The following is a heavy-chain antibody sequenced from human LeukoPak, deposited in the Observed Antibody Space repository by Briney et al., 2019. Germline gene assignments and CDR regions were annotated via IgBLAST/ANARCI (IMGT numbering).Heavy chain of an antibody. Sequence: GGSLRLSCAASGFTFNSFAMAWVRQAPGKGLECVSAISDNGDRTFYGDSVKGRFTISRDESKSTLYLQMNGLTAEDTAFYYCAKVWAVNGGNSDPTQFDSWGQGTLVTVSS. CDR3: AKVWAVNGGNSDPTQFDS. D-gene: IGHD4-23*01. V-gene: IGHV3-23*01. J-gene: IGHJ4*02. CDR1: GFTFNSFA. CDR2: ISDNGDRT.